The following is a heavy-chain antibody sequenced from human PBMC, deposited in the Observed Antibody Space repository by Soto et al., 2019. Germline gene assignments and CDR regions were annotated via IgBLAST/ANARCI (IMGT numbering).Heavy chain of an antibody. CDR3: AKAVIAAAGGSYYYYGMDV. CDR2: ISYDGSNK. J-gene: IGHJ6*02. Sequence: QVQLVESGGGVVQPGRSLRLSCAASGFTFSSYGMHWVRQAPGKGLEWVAGISYDGSNKYYADSVKGRFTISRDNSKNTLYLQMNSLRAEDTVVYYCAKAVIAAAGGSYYYYGMDVWGQGTTVTVCS. V-gene: IGHV3-30*18. D-gene: IGHD6-13*01. CDR1: GFTFSSYG.